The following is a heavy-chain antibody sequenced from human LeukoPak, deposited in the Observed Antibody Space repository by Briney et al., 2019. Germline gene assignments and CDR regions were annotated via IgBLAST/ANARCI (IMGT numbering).Heavy chain of an antibody. CDR3: ARVYIVPHYDILTGYLSPGSPLDY. V-gene: IGHV1-3*03. Sequence: GASVKVSCKGSGYTFTSYAMHWVRQAPGKRLEWMGWINAGNGNTKYLQEFQGRVTITRDTSTSTAYMELNSLRSEDTAVYHCARVYIVPHYDILTGYLSPGSPLDYWGQGTLVTVSS. J-gene: IGHJ4*02. D-gene: IGHD3-9*01. CDR1: GYTFTSYA. CDR2: INAGNGNT.